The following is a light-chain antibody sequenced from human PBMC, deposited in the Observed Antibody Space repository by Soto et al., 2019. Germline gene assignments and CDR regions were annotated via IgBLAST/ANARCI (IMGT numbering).Light chain of an antibody. CDR3: QSYDSSLRGPFYV. Sequence: QSVLTQPPSVSGAPGQRVTISCTGSSSNIGAGYDVHWYQQLPGTAPKLLIYGNSNRPSGVPDRFSGSKSGTSASLAITGLQAEDEADYYCQSYDSSLRGPFYVFGTGTKLTVL. CDR2: GNS. CDR1: SSNIGAGYD. V-gene: IGLV1-40*01. J-gene: IGLJ1*01.